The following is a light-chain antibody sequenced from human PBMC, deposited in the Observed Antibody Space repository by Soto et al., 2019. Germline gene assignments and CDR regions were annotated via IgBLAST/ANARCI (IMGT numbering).Light chain of an antibody. CDR1: SSNIGAGYD. J-gene: IGLJ1*01. V-gene: IGLV1-40*01. CDR2: ENN. CDR3: QSYDSSLSGYV. Sequence: QAVVTQPPSVSGAPGQRVTISCTGSSSNIGAGYDVHWYQQLPGTAPKLLIYENNNRPSGVPDRFSGSKSGTSAFLAITGLQAEDEAEYYCQSYDSSLSGYVFGTGTKLTVL.